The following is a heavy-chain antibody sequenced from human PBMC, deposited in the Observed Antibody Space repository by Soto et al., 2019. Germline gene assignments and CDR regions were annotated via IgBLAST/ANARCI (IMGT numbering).Heavy chain of an antibody. D-gene: IGHD6-19*01. J-gene: IGHJ4*02. Sequence: PGGFLRLSCAASGFTLDSAWVNWVRQAPGKGLEWVAQAKRKAAGGAIDYAAPVKGRFIISRDDSKNMAYLQMNSLKIEDTALYYCTTGYGSDWYGWGQGTLVTVS. CDR1: GFTLDSAW. V-gene: IGHV3-15*01. CDR2: AKRKAAGGAI. CDR3: TTGYGSDWYG.